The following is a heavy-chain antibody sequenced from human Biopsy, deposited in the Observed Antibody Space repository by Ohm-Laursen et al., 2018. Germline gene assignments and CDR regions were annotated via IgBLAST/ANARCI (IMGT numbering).Heavy chain of an antibody. V-gene: IGHV1-2*02. J-gene: IGHJ5*02. CDR1: GYTFTGYH. D-gene: IGHD3-22*01. CDR3: TRGGYYYDSLAYYYWFDP. CDR2: INAKTGDT. Sequence: SSVKVSCNVSGYTFTGYHVHWVRQAPGQGLEWMGWINAKTGDTNYAQKFQGRVTMTRDTSISTAYVDLSSLRSDDTAVCYCTRGGYYYDSLAYYYWFDPWGQGTLVTVSS.